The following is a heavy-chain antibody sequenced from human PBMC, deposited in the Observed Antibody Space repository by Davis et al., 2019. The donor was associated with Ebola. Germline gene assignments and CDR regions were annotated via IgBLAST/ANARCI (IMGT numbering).Heavy chain of an antibody. CDR2: ISGSGGST. CDR1: GFTFSSYA. V-gene: IGHV3-23*01. Sequence: GESLKISCAASGFTFSSYAMSWVRQAPGKGLEWVPAISGSGGSTYYADSVKGRFTISRDNSKNTLYLQMNSLRAEDTAVYYCAKDLGDYVGWLQPGYYYYGMDVWGQGTTVTVPS. D-gene: IGHD5-24*01. CDR3: AKDLGDYVGWLQPGYYYYGMDV. J-gene: IGHJ6*02.